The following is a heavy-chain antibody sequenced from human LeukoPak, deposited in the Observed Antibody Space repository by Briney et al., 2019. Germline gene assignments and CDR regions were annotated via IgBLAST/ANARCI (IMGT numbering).Heavy chain of an antibody. D-gene: IGHD5-12*01. CDR3: AKARYSGYDPYFDY. J-gene: IGHJ4*02. CDR2: ISGSGGST. CDR1: GFTFSSYA. V-gene: IGHV3-23*01. Sequence: GGYLRLSCAASGFTFSSYAMSWVRQAPGKGLEWVSAISGSGGSTYYADSVKGRFTISRDNSKNTLYLQMNSLRAEDTAVYYCAKARYSGYDPYFDYWGQGTLVTVSS.